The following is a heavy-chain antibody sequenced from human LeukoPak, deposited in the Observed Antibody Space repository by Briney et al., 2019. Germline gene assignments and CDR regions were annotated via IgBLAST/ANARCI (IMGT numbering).Heavy chain of an antibody. V-gene: IGHV3-48*02. Sequence: GGPLRLSCAASGFTFSTYSMNWVRQAPGKGLEWVSYINSSSSNIYYADSVKGRFTISRDNAKNSLYLQMNSLRDEDTAVYYCARDRSGYYLFDYWGQGALVTVSS. CDR3: ARDRSGYYLFDY. CDR1: GFTFSTYS. J-gene: IGHJ4*02. D-gene: IGHD3-22*01. CDR2: INSSSSNI.